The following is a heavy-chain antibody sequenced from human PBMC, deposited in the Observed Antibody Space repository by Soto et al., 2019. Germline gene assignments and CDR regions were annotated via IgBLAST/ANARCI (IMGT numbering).Heavy chain of an antibody. CDR2: INPNSGGT. Sequence: ASVKASCKASGYTFTGYYMHWVRQAPGQGLEWMGWINPNSGGTNYAQKFQGWVTMTRDTSISTAYMELSRLRSDDTAVYYCARDVINGYYYYGMDVWGQGTTVTVSS. J-gene: IGHJ6*02. CDR1: GYTFTGYY. CDR3: ARDVINGYYYYGMDV. V-gene: IGHV1-2*04.